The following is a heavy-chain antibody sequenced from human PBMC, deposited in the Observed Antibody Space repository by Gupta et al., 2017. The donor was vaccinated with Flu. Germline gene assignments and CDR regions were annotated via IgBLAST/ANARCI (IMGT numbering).Heavy chain of an antibody. CDR2: ISNDGNNE. V-gene: IGHV3-30*03. Sequence: QVQLVEFGGGVVQPGRSLRLSCAASGFNFNGYGMHWVRQAPGKGLEWVAVISNDGNNEYYADSVRGRFTISRDNSKNTLYLQMNSLRPEDTAVYYCVSQYRSSWYYFDYWGQGTVVTVSS. D-gene: IGHD6-13*01. J-gene: IGHJ4*02. CDR1: GFNFNGYG. CDR3: VSQYRSSWYYFDY.